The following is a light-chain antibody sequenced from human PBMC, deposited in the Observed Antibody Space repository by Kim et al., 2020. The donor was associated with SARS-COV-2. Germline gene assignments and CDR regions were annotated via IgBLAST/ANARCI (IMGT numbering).Light chain of an antibody. V-gene: IGKV3-11*01. CDR2: DAS. J-gene: IGKJ4*01. Sequence: EILLTQSPATLPLSPGERATLSCRASQSVSSYLAWYQQKPGQAPRLRIYDASNRATGIPARFSGSGSGTDFTLTISSLEPEDFAIYYCQQRSNWTALTFGGGTKVDIK. CDR3: QQRSNWTALT. CDR1: QSVSSY.